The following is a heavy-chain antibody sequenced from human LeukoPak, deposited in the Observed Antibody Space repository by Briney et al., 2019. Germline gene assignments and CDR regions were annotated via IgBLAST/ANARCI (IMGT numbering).Heavy chain of an antibody. V-gene: IGHV1-2*06. J-gene: IGHJ4*02. D-gene: IGHD6-19*01. CDR1: GYTFTGYY. CDR3: ARDYSSGWYVGVY. CDR2: INPNSGGT. Sequence: ASVKVSCKASGYTFTGYYMHWVRQAPGQGLEWMGRINPNSGGTNYAQKFQGRATMTRDTSISTAYMELSRLRSDDTAVYYCARDYSSGWYVGVYWGQGTLVTVSS.